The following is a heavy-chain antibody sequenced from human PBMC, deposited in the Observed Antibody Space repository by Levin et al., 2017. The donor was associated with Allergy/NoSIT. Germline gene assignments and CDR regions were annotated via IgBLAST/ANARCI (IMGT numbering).Heavy chain of an antibody. CDR3: ARRDSSSWYGYFQH. Sequence: PGGSLRLSCAASGFTFSDYYMSWIRQAPGKGLEWVSYISSSGSTIYYADSVKGRFTISRDNAKNSLYLQMNSLRAEDTAVYYCARRDSSSWYGYFQHWGQGTLVTVSS. D-gene: IGHD6-13*01. CDR1: GFTFSDYY. J-gene: IGHJ1*01. CDR2: ISSSGSTI. V-gene: IGHV3-11*01.